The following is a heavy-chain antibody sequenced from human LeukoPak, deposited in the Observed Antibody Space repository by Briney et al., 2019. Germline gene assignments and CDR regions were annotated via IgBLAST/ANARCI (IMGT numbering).Heavy chain of an antibody. J-gene: IGHJ5*02. V-gene: IGHV1-2*02. D-gene: IGHD3-22*01. CDR2: INPNSGGT. Sequence: ASVKVSCKASGYTFTGYYMHWVRQAPGQGLEWMGWINPNSGGTNYAQKFQGRVTMTRDTSISTAYMELSRLRSDDTAVYYCARVGASGNRYYYDSSGYYGFDPWGQGTLVTVSS. CDR1: GYTFTGYY. CDR3: ARVGASGNRYYYDSSGYYGFDP.